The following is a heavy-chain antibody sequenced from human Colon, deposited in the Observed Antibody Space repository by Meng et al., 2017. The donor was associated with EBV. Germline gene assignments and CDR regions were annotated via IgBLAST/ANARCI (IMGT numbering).Heavy chain of an antibody. J-gene: IGHJ4*02. Sequence: EVQLVESGEGLVQPGGSLRLSCAASGFTFSTYAMHWVRQAPGKGLEYVSAISANGGSTYYADSVKGRFTISRDNSKNTLYLQMGSLRSEDMAVYYCARGGGCSSTSCYGQYYFDYWGQGALVTVSS. D-gene: IGHD2-2*01. CDR1: GFTFSTYA. V-gene: IGHV3-64*02. CDR2: ISANGGST. CDR3: ARGGGCSSTSCYGQYYFDY.